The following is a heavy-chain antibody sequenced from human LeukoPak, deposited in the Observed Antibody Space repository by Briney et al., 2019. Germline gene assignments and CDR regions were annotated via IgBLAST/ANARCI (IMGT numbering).Heavy chain of an antibody. D-gene: IGHD3-9*01. J-gene: IGHJ4*02. CDR3: ARLPLRLTGYYRFPLDY. CDR2: IDPSDSYT. V-gene: IGHV5-10-1*01. Sequence: SGESLKISCKGSGYSFTSYWISWVRQMPGKGLEWMGRIDPSDSYTNHSPSFQGHVTISADKSISTAYLQWSSLKASDTAMYYCARLPLRLTGYYRFPLDYWGQGTLVTVSS. CDR1: GYSFTSYW.